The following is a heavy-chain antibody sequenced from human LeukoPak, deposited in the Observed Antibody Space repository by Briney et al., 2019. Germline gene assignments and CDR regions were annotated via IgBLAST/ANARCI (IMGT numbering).Heavy chain of an antibody. CDR3: ACSTTVTEYYYYGMDV. V-gene: IGHV1-18*01. D-gene: IGHD4-17*01. Sequence: ASVKVSFKASGYTFTSYGISWVRQAPGQGLEWMGWISAYNGNTNYAQKLQGRVTMTTDTSTSTAYMELRSLRSDDTAVYYCACSTTVTEYYYYGMDVWGQGTTVTVSS. J-gene: IGHJ6*01. CDR1: GYTFTSYG. CDR2: ISAYNGNT.